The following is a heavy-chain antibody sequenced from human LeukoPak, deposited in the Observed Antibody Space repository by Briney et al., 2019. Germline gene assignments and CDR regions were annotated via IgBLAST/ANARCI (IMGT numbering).Heavy chain of an antibody. D-gene: IGHD1-14*01. J-gene: IGHJ6*03. CDR1: GGSITSYY. CDR3: ARYGADVTTIPDYSYYYMDV. Sequence: SETLSLTCTVSGGSITSYYWSWIRQPPGKGLECIGYIYSSGSTDYNPSLKSRVTISVDTSKNQVSLKLNSVTAADTAVYYCARYGADVTTIPDYSYYYMDVWGKGTTVTVSS. CDR2: IYSSGST. V-gene: IGHV4-4*09.